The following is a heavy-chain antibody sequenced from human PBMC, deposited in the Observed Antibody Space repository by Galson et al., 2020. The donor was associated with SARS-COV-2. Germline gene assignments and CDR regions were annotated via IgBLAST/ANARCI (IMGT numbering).Heavy chain of an antibody. V-gene: IGHV3-23*01. Sequence: GGSLRLSCAASGFTFNNSAMSWVRQTPEKGLEWVSTISGRGIITFYADSVKGRFAISRDNSQNTLDLQMNSLRAEDTALYYCAGGMGYSSCPDAFDIWGQWTMVIVSS. CDR1: GFTFNNSA. CDR2: ISGRGIIT. D-gene: IGHD6-13*01. J-gene: IGHJ3*02. CDR3: AGGMGYSSCPDAFDI.